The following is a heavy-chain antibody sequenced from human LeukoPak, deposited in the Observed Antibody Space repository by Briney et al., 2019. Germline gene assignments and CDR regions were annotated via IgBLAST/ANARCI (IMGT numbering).Heavy chain of an antibody. V-gene: IGHV1-69*04. CDR2: IIPILGIA. J-gene: IGHJ4*02. Sequence: SVKVSCKASGGTFSSYAFNWVRQAPGQGLEWMGRIIPILGIANYGQKFQGRVTITADKSTSTAYMELSSLRSEDTAVYYCASPPKGGLSSSSDLDYWGQGTLVTVSS. CDR1: GGTFSSYA. D-gene: IGHD6-6*01. CDR3: ASPPKGGLSSSSDLDY.